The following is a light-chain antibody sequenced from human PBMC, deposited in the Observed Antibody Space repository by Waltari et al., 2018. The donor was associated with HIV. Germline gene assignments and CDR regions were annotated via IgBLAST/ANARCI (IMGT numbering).Light chain of an antibody. CDR1: ESVPSVY. V-gene: IGKV3-20*01. J-gene: IGKJ3*01. CDR3: QQYRSSPLFS. Sequence: ELVLTQSPGTLSLPPGERATLSCRASESVPSVYLAWYQQKHGQAPRLLIYGASTRATGIPDRFSGSGSGTDFTLTISRLEPEDFAVYYCQQYRSSPLFSFGPGTKVEIK. CDR2: GAS.